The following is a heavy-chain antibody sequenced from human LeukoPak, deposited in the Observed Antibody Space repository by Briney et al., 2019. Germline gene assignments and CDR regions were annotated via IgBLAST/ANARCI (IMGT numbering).Heavy chain of an antibody. CDR1: GFTFGAYW. CDR2: ISSSGSTI. D-gene: IGHD6-13*01. J-gene: IGHJ5*02. CDR3: ARPYSSSWYGWFDP. V-gene: IGHV3-48*03. Sequence: GGSLRLPCAASGFTFGAYWMSWFRQAPGKGLEWVSYISSSGSTIYYADSVKGRFTISRDNAKNSLYLQMNSLRAEDTAVYYCARPYSSSWYGWFDPWGQGTLVTVSS.